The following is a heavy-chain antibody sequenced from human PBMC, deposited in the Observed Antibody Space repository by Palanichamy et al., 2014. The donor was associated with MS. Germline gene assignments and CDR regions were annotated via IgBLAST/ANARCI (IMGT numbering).Heavy chain of an antibody. V-gene: IGHV3-11*06. CDR1: GFTFSDYY. Sequence: VQLVESGEGLVKLGGSLRLSCVASGFTFSDYYMSWIRQAPGKGLEWVSYISTGSTYTNYVDSVKGRFTISRDDAKNSLYLQMNSLRDEDTAVYYCARPRSAVAGSSDFDYWGQGTLVTVSS. CDR3: ARPRSAVAGSSDFDY. CDR2: ISTGSTYT. J-gene: IGHJ4*02. D-gene: IGHD6-19*01.